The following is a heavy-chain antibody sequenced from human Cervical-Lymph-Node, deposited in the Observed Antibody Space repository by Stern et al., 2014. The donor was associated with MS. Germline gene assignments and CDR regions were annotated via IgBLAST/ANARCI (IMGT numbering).Heavy chain of an antibody. CDR3: AREEQQLVHGNWFDP. Sequence: QVQLQESGPGLVKPSETLSLTCTVSSYSISSGYYWGWIRQPPGKGLEWIGTIYHSGSTYYNPSLKSRVNISVDTSKNQFSLKLSSVTAADTAVYYCAREEQQLVHGNWFDPWGQGTLVTVSS. CDR1: SYSISSGYY. J-gene: IGHJ5*02. CDR2: IYHSGST. D-gene: IGHD6-13*01. V-gene: IGHV4-38-2*02.